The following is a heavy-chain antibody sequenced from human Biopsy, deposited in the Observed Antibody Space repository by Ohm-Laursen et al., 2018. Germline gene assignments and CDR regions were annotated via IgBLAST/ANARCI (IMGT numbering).Heavy chain of an antibody. CDR2: ISGSGGNT. CDR3: AKGGYCTTSSCYMDLDY. J-gene: IGHJ4*02. CDR1: GFTFSDYA. D-gene: IGHD2-2*02. V-gene: IGHV3-23*01. Sequence: SLRLSCAASGFTFSDYAMNWVRQAPGKGLEWVSTISGSGGNTYYADSVRGRFTVSRDGSKSTLYLQMSSLSAEDTASYYCAKGGYCTTSSCYMDLDYWGQGTLVTVSS.